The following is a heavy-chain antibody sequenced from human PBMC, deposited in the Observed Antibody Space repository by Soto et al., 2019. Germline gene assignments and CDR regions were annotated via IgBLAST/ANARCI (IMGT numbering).Heavy chain of an antibody. CDR2: INAGNGNT. CDR1: GYIFTTYA. J-gene: IGHJ5*02. Sequence: GASVKVSCKTSGYIFTTYAMHWVRQAPGQRPEWMGWINAGNGNTKYSQKFQDRVTITRDTSATTAYMELSSLKFEDTAVYYCARSAVVPPRPTSLWSRVEVEVNWFDPWGQGTLVTVSS. D-gene: IGHD2-2*01. CDR3: ARSAVVPPRPTSLWSRVEVEVNWFDP. V-gene: IGHV1-3*01.